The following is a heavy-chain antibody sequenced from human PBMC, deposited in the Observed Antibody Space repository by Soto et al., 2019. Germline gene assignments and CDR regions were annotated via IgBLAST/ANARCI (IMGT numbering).Heavy chain of an antibody. CDR1: GGSISSGGYY. V-gene: IGHV4-31*03. CDR3: ARDSSSYYYDSREDAFDI. Sequence: QVQLQESGPGLVKPSQTLSLTCTVSGGSISSGGYYWSWIRQHPGKGMEWIGYIYYSGSTYYNPSLKSRVTIPVDTSKNQFSLKLSSVTAADTAVYYCARDSSSYYYDSREDAFDIWGQGTMVTVSS. CDR2: IYYSGST. D-gene: IGHD3-22*01. J-gene: IGHJ3*02.